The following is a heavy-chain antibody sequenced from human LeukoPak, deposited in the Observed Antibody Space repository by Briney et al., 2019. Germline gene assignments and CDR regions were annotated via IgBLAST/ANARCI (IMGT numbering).Heavy chain of an antibody. V-gene: IGHV5-51*01. CDR2: IYPGDSDT. CDR3: VRQPRVHTPDF. J-gene: IGHJ4*02. CDR1: GYSFTSYW. Sequence: GESLKISCKGSGYSFTSYWIGWVRQMPGKGLEWMGIIYPGDSDTRYSPSFQGQVTFSADKSISTAYLQWSSLKASDTAMYYCVRQPRVHTPDFWGQGTLVTVSS. D-gene: IGHD1-1*01.